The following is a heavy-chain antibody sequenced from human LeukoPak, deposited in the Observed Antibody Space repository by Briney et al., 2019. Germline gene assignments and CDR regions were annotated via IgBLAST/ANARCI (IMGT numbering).Heavy chain of an antibody. Sequence: ASVKVSCKASGYTFTGYYMHWVRQAPGQGLEWMGWINPNTGGTNYAQKFQGRVTMTRDTSIRTAYMELSRLRSDDTAVYYCAESGGSGWYFDYWGQGTLVTVSS. CDR2: INPNTGGT. V-gene: IGHV1-2*02. CDR1: GYTFTGYY. J-gene: IGHJ4*02. D-gene: IGHD6-19*01. CDR3: AESGGSGWYFDY.